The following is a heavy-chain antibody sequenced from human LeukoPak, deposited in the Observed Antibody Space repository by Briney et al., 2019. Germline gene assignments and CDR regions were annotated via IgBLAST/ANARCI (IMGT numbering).Heavy chain of an antibody. D-gene: IGHD3-10*01. V-gene: IGHV1-8*01. CDR1: GYTFTSYD. J-gene: IGHJ6*02. CDR2: MNPNSGNT. CDR3: ARGGAMVRGVANYYYYGMDV. Sequence: ASVKVSCKAYGYTFTSYDINWVRQATGQGLEWMGWMNPNSGNTGDAQKFQGRVTMTRNTSISTAYMELSSLRSEDTAVYYCARGGAMVRGVANYYYYGMDVWGQGTTVTVSS.